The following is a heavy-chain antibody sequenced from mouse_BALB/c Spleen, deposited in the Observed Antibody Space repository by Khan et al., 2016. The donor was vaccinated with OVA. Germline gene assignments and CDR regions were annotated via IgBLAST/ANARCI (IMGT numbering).Heavy chain of an antibody. CDR1: GFSITSGYC. Sequence: EVQLQESGPGLVKPSQSLSLTCSVTGFSITSGYCWNWIRQFPGNKLEWMGYINYDGGSNYNPSLKNRISITRDTSKNQFFLKLNSVTTEDTATYYCARDYYGSSYFDYWGQGTTLTVSS. D-gene: IGHD1-1*01. CDR3: ARDYYGSSYFDY. J-gene: IGHJ2*01. CDR2: INYDGGS. V-gene: IGHV3-6*02.